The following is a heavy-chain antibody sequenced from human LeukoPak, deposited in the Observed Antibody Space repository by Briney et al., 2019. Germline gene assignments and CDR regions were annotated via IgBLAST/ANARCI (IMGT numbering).Heavy chain of an antibody. CDR1: GFTFSSYG. CDR2: IRYDGSNK. Sequence: GGSLRLSCAASGFTFSSYGMHWVRQAPGKGLEWVAFIRYDGSNKYYADSVKGRFTISRDNSKNTLYLQMNSLRADDTAVYYCAKDQIAYYDYVWGSAFDYWGQRTLVTVSS. V-gene: IGHV3-30*02. D-gene: IGHD3-16*01. J-gene: IGHJ4*02. CDR3: AKDQIAYYDYVWGSAFDY.